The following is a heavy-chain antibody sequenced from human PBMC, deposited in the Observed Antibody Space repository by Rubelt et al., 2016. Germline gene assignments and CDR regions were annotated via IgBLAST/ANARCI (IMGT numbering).Heavy chain of an antibody. J-gene: IGHJ4*02. CDR3: ARDPRPRLLCGFDY. Sequence: QVQLQESGPGLVKSSETLSLTCSVSGYSVSSDSYWVWIRQSPGKGLEWIASMFHRGSTYYNPSLKSRVTMSVSTSTNQFSLRLHSVTAADTAVYYCARDPRPRLLCGFDYWGQGALVTVSS. CDR2: MFHRGST. D-gene: IGHD2-2*01. V-gene: IGHV4-38-2*02. CDR1: GYSVSSDSY.